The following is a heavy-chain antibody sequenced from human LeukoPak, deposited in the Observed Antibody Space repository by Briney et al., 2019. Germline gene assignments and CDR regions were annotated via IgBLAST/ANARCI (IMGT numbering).Heavy chain of an antibody. J-gene: IGHJ4*02. D-gene: IGHD5-12*01. Sequence: GASVKVSCKASGGTFSSYAISWVRQAPGQGLERMGGIIPIFGTANYAQKFQGRVTITADESTSTAYMKLSSLRSEDTAVYYCARGLPASVFFDYWGRGTLVTVSS. CDR3: ARGLPASVFFDY. CDR1: GGTFSSYA. CDR2: IIPIFGTA. V-gene: IGHV1-69*13.